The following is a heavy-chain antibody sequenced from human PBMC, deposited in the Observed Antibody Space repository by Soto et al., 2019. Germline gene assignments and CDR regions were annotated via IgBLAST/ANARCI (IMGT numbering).Heavy chain of an antibody. CDR1: GFTFSSYA. D-gene: IGHD5-12*01. J-gene: IGHJ6*03. CDR2: ISGSGGST. CDR3: VKDSSVATTKWGFYYYYYYMDV. Sequence: GGSLRLSCAASGFTFSSYAMSWVRQAPGKGLEWVSAISGSGGSTYYADSVKGRFTISRDNSKNTLYLQMNSLRAEDTAVYYCVKDSSVATTKWGFYYYYYYMDVWGKGTTVTVSS. V-gene: IGHV3-23*01.